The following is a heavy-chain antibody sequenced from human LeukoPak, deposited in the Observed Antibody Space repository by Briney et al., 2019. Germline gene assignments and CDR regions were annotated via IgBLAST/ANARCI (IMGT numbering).Heavy chain of an antibody. Sequence: GGSLRLSCAASGFTFSSYSMNWVRQAPGKGLEWVSVIYSGGRTYYADSVKGRFTISRDNSKNTLYLQMNSLRAEDTAVYYCARTWDSSGYLDYWGQGTLVTVSS. CDR1: GFTFSSYS. D-gene: IGHD3-22*01. J-gene: IGHJ4*02. CDR2: IYSGGRT. V-gene: IGHV3-66*01. CDR3: ARTWDSSGYLDY.